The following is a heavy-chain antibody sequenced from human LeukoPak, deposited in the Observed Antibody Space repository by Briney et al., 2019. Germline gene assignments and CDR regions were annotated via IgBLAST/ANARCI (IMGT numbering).Heavy chain of an antibody. CDR2: IIPIFGTA. D-gene: IGHD4-17*01. J-gene: IGHJ4*02. V-gene: IGHV1-69*05. Sequence: ASVKVSCKASGGTFSSYAISWVRQAPGQGLEWMGGIIPIFGTADYAQKFQGRVTITTDESTSTAYMELSSLRSEDTAVYYCARDTDYGDYAHFDYWGQGTLVTVSS. CDR1: GGTFSSYA. CDR3: ARDTDYGDYAHFDY.